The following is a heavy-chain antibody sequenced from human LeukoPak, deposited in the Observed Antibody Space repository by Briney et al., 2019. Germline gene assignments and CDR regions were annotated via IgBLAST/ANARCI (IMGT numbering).Heavy chain of an antibody. CDR3: ADGSGSYSSHY. V-gene: IGHV3-48*01. Sequence: GGSLRLSCAASGFTFSSYSMNRVRQAPGKGLEWVSYISSSSSTIYYADSVKGRFTISRDNAKNSLYLQMNSLRAEDTAVYYCADGSGSYSSHYWGQGTLVTVSS. CDR1: GFTFSSYS. J-gene: IGHJ4*02. D-gene: IGHD3-10*01. CDR2: ISSSSSTI.